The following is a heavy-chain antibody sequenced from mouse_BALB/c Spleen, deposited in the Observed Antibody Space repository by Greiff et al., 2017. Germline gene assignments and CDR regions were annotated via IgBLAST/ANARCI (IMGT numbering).Heavy chain of an antibody. D-gene: IGHD1-2*01. Sequence: EVHLVESGPGLVKPSQSLSLTCTVTGYSITSDYAWNWIRQFPGNKLEWMGYISYSGSTSYNPSLKSRISITRDTSKNQFFLQLNSVTTEDTATYYCARRLPFYAMDYWGQGTSVTVSS. J-gene: IGHJ4*01. CDR2: ISYSGST. CDR3: ARRLPFYAMDY. V-gene: IGHV3-2*02. CDR1: GYSITSDYA.